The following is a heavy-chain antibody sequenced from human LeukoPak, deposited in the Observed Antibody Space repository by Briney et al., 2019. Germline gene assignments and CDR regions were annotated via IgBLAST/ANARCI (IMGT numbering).Heavy chain of an antibody. J-gene: IGHJ4*02. Sequence: GGSLRLSCAASGFTFSSYDMNWARQAPGKGLEWVSSISSSSSYIYYADSVKGRFTISRDNAKNSLYLQMNSLRAEDTAVYYCVRVHVGTDMVDIDYWGQGTLVTVSS. V-gene: IGHV3-21*01. CDR3: VRVHVGTDMVDIDY. CDR2: ISSSSSYI. D-gene: IGHD5-18*01. CDR1: GFTFSSYD.